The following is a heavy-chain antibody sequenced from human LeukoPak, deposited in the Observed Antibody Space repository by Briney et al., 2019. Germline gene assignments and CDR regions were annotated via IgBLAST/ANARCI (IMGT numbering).Heavy chain of an antibody. CDR2: ISGGGAST. V-gene: IGHV3-23*01. Sequence: PGGSLRLSCAASGFTFSTYAMTWVRQAPGKGLEWVSSISGGGASTYYADSVKGRFTISRDNSKNTLYLQMNSLRAEDTALYYCAKIDYGDFHFDYWGQGTLVTVSS. J-gene: IGHJ4*02. CDR1: GFTFSTYA. CDR3: AKIDYGDFHFDY. D-gene: IGHD4-17*01.